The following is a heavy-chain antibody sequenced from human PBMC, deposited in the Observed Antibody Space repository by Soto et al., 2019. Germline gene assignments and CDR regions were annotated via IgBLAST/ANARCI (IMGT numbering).Heavy chain of an antibody. J-gene: IGHJ4*02. CDR1: GGSFSGYY. Sequence: QVQLQQWGAGLLKPSETLSLTCAVYGGSFSGYYWSWIRQPPGKGLEWIGEINHSGSTNYNPSLKSRVTISVDTSKNQFSLKLSSVTAADTAVYYCARLPVVVPAAFDYWGQGTLVTVSS. V-gene: IGHV4-34*01. CDR2: INHSGST. D-gene: IGHD2-2*01. CDR3: ARLPVVVPAAFDY.